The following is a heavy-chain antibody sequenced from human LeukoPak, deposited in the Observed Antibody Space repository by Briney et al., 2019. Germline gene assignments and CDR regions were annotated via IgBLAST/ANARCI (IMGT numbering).Heavy chain of an antibody. CDR3: ARGGRLRGLT. Sequence: SETLSLTCAVYGGSFSGYYWSWIRQPPGKGLEWIGEINHSRSTNYNPSLKSRVTISVDTSKNQFSLKLSSVTAADTAVYYCARGGRLRGLTWGQGTLVTVSS. V-gene: IGHV4-34*01. CDR1: GGSFSGYY. CDR2: INHSRST. J-gene: IGHJ5*02. D-gene: IGHD5-12*01.